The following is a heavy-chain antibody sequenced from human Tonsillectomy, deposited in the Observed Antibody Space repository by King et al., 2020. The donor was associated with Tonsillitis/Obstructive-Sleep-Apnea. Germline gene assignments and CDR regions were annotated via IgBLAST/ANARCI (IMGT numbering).Heavy chain of an antibody. CDR3: ARIYYYASGSYYATVNYYMDV. CDR2: INHRGST. CDR1: GGSFSSYY. D-gene: IGHD3-10*01. J-gene: IGHJ6*03. V-gene: IGHV4-34*01. Sequence: QVQLQQWGAGLLKPSETLSLTCTVYGGSFSSYYWSWIRQPPWKGLEWIGHINHRGSTNHNASLKSRVTISVDTSKNQFSLRLSSVTAADTAVYYCARIYYYASGSYYATVNYYMDVWGKGTTVTVSS.